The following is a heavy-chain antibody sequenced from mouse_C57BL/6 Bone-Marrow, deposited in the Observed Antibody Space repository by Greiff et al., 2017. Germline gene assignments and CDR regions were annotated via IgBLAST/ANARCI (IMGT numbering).Heavy chain of an antibody. CDR3: TDYSPSWFAY. V-gene: IGHV14-1*01. CDR2: IDPEDGDT. Sequence: VQLQQSGAELVRPGASVKLSCTASGFNIKDYYMHWVKQRPEQGLEWIGRIDPEDGDTEYAPKFQGKATMTADTSSNTAYLPLSSLTSEDTAVXYCTDYSPSWFAYGGQGSLGTVSA. J-gene: IGHJ3*01. D-gene: IGHD2-12*01. CDR1: GFNIKDYY.